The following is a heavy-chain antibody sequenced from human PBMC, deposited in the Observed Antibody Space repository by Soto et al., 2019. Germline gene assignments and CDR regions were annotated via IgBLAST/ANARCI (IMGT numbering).Heavy chain of an antibody. CDR2: FDPEDGET. Sequence: ASVKVSCKVSGYTLTELSMHWVRQAPGKGREWMGGFDPEDGETIYAQKFQGRVTMTEDTSTDTAYMELSSLRSEDTAVYYCATASWRYYDSSGYNYWGQGTLVTVSS. CDR1: GYTLTELS. V-gene: IGHV1-24*01. J-gene: IGHJ4*02. CDR3: ATASWRYYDSSGYNY. D-gene: IGHD3-22*01.